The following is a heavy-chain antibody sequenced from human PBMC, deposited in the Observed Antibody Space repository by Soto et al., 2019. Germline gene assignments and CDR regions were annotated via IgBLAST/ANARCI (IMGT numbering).Heavy chain of an antibody. J-gene: IGHJ4*02. CDR2: IYYSGST. CDR1: GGSISSSSYY. V-gene: IGHV4-39*01. D-gene: IGHD6-19*01. CDR3: ARIFFIAVAGTGYFDY. Sequence: SETLSLTCTVSGGSISSSSYYWGWIRQPPGKGLEWIGSIYYSGSTYYNPSLKSRVTISVDTSKNQFSLKLSSVTAADTAVYYCARIFFIAVAGTGYFDYWGQGTLVTVSS.